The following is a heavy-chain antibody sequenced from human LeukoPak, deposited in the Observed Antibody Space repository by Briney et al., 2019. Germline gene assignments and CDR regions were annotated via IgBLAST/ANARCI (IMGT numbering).Heavy chain of an antibody. J-gene: IGHJ4*02. V-gene: IGHV3-73*01. D-gene: IGHD3-10*01. CDR1: GFTFSGSA. Sequence: QTGGSLRLSCAASGFTFSGSAMHWVRQASGKGLEWVGRIRSKANSYATAYAASVKGRFTISRDDSKNTAYLQMSSLKTEDTAVYYCTTYYYGSGSYYFDYWGQGTLVTVSS. CDR3: TTYYYGSGSYYFDY. CDR2: IRSKANSYAT.